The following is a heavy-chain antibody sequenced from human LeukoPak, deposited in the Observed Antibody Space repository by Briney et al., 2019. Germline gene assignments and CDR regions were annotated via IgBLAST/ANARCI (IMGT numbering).Heavy chain of an antibody. CDR1: GYSLISAYY. V-gene: IGHV4-38-2*02. D-gene: IGHD6-13*01. CDR3: ARGYRTWSGRFEL. J-gene: IGHJ5*02. CDR2: TYHSGST. Sequence: SETLSLTCTVSGYSLISAYYWGWFRQPPGKGREGFGSTYHSGSTYYIASRKSRRSISVDAYTKQLPLMLRSVPGAEAAVLYCARGYRTWSGRFELCGQGTLVPVS.